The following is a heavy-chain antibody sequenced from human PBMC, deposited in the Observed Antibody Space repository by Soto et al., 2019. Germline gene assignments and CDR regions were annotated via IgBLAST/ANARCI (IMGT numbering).Heavy chain of an antibody. CDR1: GFTFSSYS. CDR2: ISSSSSTI. D-gene: IGHD3-10*01. V-gene: IGHV3-48*02. CDR3: ARDPHYYGSGSYLYYFDY. J-gene: IGHJ4*02. Sequence: SGGSLRLSCAASGFTFSSYSMNWVRQAPGKGLEWVSYISSSSSTIYYADSVKGRFTISRDNAKNSLYLQMNSLRDEDTAVYYCARDPHYYGSGSYLYYFDYWGQGTLVTVSS.